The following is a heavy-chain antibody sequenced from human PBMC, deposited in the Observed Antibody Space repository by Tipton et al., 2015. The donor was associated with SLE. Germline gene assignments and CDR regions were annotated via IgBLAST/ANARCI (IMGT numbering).Heavy chain of an antibody. Sequence: SLRLSCAVSGFTFSSYEMIWVRQAPGKGLEWLSYIDTSGSTKRYADSVKGRFTISRDNAKKSLYLQMDSLRAEDTAVYYCARAALNYWGQGTLVTVSS. J-gene: IGHJ4*02. CDR1: GFTFSSYE. CDR3: ARAALNY. D-gene: IGHD3-3*02. CDR2: IDTSGSTK. V-gene: IGHV3-48*03.